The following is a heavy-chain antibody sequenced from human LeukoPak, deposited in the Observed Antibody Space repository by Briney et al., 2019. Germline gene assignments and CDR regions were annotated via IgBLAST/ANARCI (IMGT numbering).Heavy chain of an antibody. CDR3: ARDGQAQMVHFDY. CDR1: GYTFSGTGWY. Sequence: ASVKVSCKASGYTFSGTGWYLYWLRQAPGQGLECMGWIYPYTGATHYAQKFQGRVAMTRDPSISTAYMELSRLRPDDTAVYYCARDGQAQMVHFDYWGQGTLVTVS. V-gene: IGHV1-2*02. D-gene: IGHD3-10*01. CDR2: IYPYTGAT. J-gene: IGHJ4*02.